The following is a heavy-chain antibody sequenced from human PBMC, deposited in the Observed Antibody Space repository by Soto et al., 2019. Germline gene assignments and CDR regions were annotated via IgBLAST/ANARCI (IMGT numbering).Heavy chain of an antibody. CDR1: GGSISSGDYY. J-gene: IGHJ5*02. CDR3: ARDRTEYSSSSDWFDP. Sequence: ALSLTCTVAGGSISSGDYYWSWIRQPPGKGLEWIGYIYYSVSTYYNPSLKSRVTISVDTSKNQFSLKLSSVTAADTAVYYCARDRTEYSSSSDWFDPWGQGTLVTASS. D-gene: IGHD6-6*01. CDR2: IYYSVST. V-gene: IGHV4-30-4*01.